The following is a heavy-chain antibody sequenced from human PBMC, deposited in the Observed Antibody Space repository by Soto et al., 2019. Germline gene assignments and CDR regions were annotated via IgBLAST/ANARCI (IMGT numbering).Heavy chain of an antibody. V-gene: IGHV3-9*01. Sequence: GGSLSLSCAASGFNFDDYAMHWVRQAPGKGLEWVSGISWNSGSIGYADSVKGRFTISRDNAKNSLYLQMNSLRAEDTALYYCAKAGYSSGWYPNFDYWGQGTLVPVSS. CDR3: AKAGYSSGWYPNFDY. J-gene: IGHJ4*02. CDR2: ISWNSGSI. D-gene: IGHD6-19*01. CDR1: GFNFDDYA.